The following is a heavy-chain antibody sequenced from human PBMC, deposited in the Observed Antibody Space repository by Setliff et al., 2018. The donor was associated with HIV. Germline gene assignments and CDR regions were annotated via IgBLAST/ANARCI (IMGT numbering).Heavy chain of an antibody. CDR2: INPNSGDT. CDR3: ARGGDDYGPGTWTFDF. D-gene: IGHD3-10*01. CDR1: GYTFTDYY. V-gene: IGHV1-2*02. Sequence: ASVKVSCKASGYTFTDYYMHWIRQAPGQGLEWMGWINPNSGDTNYAQKFQGRVTMTRDTSLQTAYMELSRLRSDDTAVYSCARGGDDYGPGTWTFDFWGQGTLVTVSS. J-gene: IGHJ4*02.